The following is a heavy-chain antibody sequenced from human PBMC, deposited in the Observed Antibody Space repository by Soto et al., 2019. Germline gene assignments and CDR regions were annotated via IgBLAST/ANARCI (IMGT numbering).Heavy chain of an antibody. CDR2: ISANDGRT. J-gene: IGHJ5*02. CDR1: GYTFSKYG. V-gene: IGHV1-18*01. CDR3: ARFIICSGGSCYNWFDP. D-gene: IGHD2-15*01. Sequence: ASVKVSCKASGYTFSKYGVSWVRQAPGQGLEWMGWISANDGRTNYAQKLQGRVTMTTDTSTSTAYMELRSLRSDDTAVYYCARFIICSGGSCYNWFDPWGQGTLVTVSS.